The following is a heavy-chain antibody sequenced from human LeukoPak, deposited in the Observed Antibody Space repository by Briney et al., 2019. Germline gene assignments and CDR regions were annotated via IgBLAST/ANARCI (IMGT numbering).Heavy chain of an antibody. Sequence: GESLKISCKGSGYSFTTYWVAWVRQMPGKGLEWMGMISPGDFDTRYSPSFKGQVTISADKSISTAYLQWSSLKASDTAIYYCARHQGGMDVWGRGTTVTVSS. J-gene: IGHJ6*02. CDR3: ARHQGGMDV. CDR2: ISPGDFDT. CDR1: GYSFTTYW. V-gene: IGHV5-51*01.